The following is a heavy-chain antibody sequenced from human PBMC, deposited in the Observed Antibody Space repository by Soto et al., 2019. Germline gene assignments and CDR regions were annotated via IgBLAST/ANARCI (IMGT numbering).Heavy chain of an antibody. CDR1: GFTVSSNY. D-gene: IGHD1-1*01. CDR2: IYSGGST. J-gene: IGHJ6*03. CDR3: ARDQLEPPYYYYYMDV. V-gene: IGHV3-53*04. Sequence: EVQLVESGGGLVQPGGSLRLSCAASGFTVSSNYMSWVRQAPGKGLEWVSVIYSGGSTYYAGSVKGRFTISRHNSKNTLYLQMNSLRAEDTAVYYCARDQLEPPYYYYYMDVWGKGTTVTVSS.